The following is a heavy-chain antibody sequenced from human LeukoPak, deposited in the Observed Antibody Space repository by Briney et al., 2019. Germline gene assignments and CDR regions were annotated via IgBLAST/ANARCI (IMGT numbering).Heavy chain of an antibody. J-gene: IGHJ4*02. CDR1: GFTFSSYA. CDR2: ISYDGSNK. D-gene: IGHD5-12*01. V-gene: IGHV3-30*04. Sequence: GGSLRLSCAASGFTFSSYAMHWVRQAPGKGLEWVAVISYDGSNKYYADSVKGRLTISRDNSKNTLYLQMNSLRAEDTAVYYCARDLSDYEYDYWGQGTLVTVSS. CDR3: ARDLSDYEYDY.